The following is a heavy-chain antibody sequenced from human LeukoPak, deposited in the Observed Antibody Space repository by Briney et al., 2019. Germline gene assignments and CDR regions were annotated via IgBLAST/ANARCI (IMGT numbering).Heavy chain of an antibody. D-gene: IGHD3-3*01. CDR2: IHYSGTT. V-gene: IGHV4-59*01. J-gene: IGHJ3*02. Sequence: SETLSLACTVSGGSINNYCWSWIRQPPGKGLEWVGYIHYSGTTNYSPSLKSRLTISVDTSQSHFSLRLSSVTAADTAVYFCVRNLLDAESGAFDIWGQGTMVTVSS. CDR3: VRNLLDAESGAFDI. CDR1: GGSINNYC.